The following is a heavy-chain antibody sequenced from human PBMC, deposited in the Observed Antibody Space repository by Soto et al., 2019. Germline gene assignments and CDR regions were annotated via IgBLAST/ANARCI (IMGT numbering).Heavy chain of an antibody. CDR2: IGASTGQ. CDR3: TRYPYGDLDFDY. Sequence: EVQLVQSGGGLVQPGGSLRLYCTASGFVFSNYGLTWVRQAPGKGLEWVSHIGASTGQHHANSVRGRFTISRDNAKNSLYLQMNSLSDEDTSVYYCTRYPYGDLDFDYWSQGTLVTVSS. D-gene: IGHD4-17*01. J-gene: IGHJ4*02. CDR1: GFVFSNYG. V-gene: IGHV3-48*02.